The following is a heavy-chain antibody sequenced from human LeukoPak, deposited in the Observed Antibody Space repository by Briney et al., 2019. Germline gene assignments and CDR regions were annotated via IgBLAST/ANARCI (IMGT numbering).Heavy chain of an antibody. V-gene: IGHV3-23*01. CDR2: ISASCNT. J-gene: IGHJ4*02. Sequence: GGSLRLSCAASGVTLSSYAMSWVCQAPGKGLELVSAISASCNTYHADSVKGRFTISRDNSKNTMYLQMNSLRAEDTAVYYCAKAGPVVVAATKDYWGQGTLVTVSS. D-gene: IGHD2-15*01. CDR1: GVTLSSYA. CDR3: AKAGPVVVAATKDY.